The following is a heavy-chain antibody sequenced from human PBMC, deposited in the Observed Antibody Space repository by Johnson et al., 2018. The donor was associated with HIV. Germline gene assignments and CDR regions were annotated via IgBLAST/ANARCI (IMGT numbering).Heavy chain of an antibody. CDR3: ARDSASDAFDI. CDR1: GFTFDDHG. CDR2: INWNGGNR. D-gene: IGHD2-2*01. Sequence: VQLVESGGGVVRPGGFLRLSCAASGFTFDDHGMSWVRQAPGKGLEWISGINWNGGNRVYADSVKGRFTISRDNSRNTLLLQMNSLRAGDTAVYYCARDSASDAFDIWGQGTMVTVSS. J-gene: IGHJ3*02. V-gene: IGHV3-20*04.